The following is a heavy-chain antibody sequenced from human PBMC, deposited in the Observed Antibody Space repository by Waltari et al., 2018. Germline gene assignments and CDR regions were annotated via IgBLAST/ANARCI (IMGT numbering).Heavy chain of an antibody. D-gene: IGHD4-17*01. CDR2: IYYSGST. CDR1: GGSISSHY. CDR3: ARDEPDYGDYADWYFDL. J-gene: IGHJ2*01. Sequence: QVQLQESGPGLVKPSETLSLTCTVSGGSISSHYWSWIRQPPGKGLEWIGYIYYSGSTNYNPSLKSRVTISVDTSKNQFSLKLSSVTAADTAVYYCARDEPDYGDYADWYFDLWGRGTLVTVSS. V-gene: IGHV4-59*11.